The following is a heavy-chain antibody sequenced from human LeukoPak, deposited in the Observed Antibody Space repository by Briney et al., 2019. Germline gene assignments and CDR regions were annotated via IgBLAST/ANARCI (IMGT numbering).Heavy chain of an antibody. CDR2: IIPIFGTA. J-gene: IGHJ2*01. Sequence: ASVKVSCKASGGTFSSYAISWVRQAPGQGLECMGGIIPIFGTANYAQKFQGRVTITADESTSTAYMELSSLRSEDTAVYYCARDRFPYWYFDLWGRGTLVTVSS. D-gene: IGHD2-21*01. CDR3: ARDRFPYWYFDL. CDR1: GGTFSSYA. V-gene: IGHV1-69*01.